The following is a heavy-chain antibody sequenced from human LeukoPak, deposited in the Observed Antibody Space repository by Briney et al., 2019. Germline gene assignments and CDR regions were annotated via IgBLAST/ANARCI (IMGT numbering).Heavy chain of an antibody. Sequence: PSETLSLTCGVYGGSFSGYYWSWIRQPPGKGLEWIGEVNYSGNTNYNPSLGSRVTLSVDTSKNQFSLRLKSVTVADTAVYYCASGGYYDSSGYSFSWGQGSLVSVSS. CDR2: VNYSGNT. CDR1: GGSFSGYY. CDR3: ASGGYYDSSGYSFS. J-gene: IGHJ5*02. D-gene: IGHD3-22*01. V-gene: IGHV4-34*01.